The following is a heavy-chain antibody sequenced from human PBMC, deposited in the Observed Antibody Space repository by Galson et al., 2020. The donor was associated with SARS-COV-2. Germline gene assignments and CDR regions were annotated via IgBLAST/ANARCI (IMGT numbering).Heavy chain of an antibody. Sequence: GESLKISCAASGFTFSDSWMHWVRQAPGKGLVWVSHINSDGNITTYADSVKGRFTISRDNAKNTLYLQMNSLRAEDTAVYYCIRSVIGGQGTLVTVSS. D-gene: IGHD2-21*01. CDR2: INSDGNIT. CDR3: IRSVI. CDR1: GFTFSDSW. J-gene: IGHJ4*02. V-gene: IGHV3-74*01.